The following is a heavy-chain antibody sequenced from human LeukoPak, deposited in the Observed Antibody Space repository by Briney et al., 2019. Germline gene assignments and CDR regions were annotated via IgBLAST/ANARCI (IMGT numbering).Heavy chain of an antibody. CDR3: ARALWSGPVYYGMDV. Sequence: GGSLRLSCAASGFAFSNYNFYWVRQAPGKGLEWVSSISSTSSYIYYADSMKGRFTISRDNAKNSLYLQMNSLRAEDTAVYYCARALWSGPVYYGMDVWGQGTTVTVSS. CDR2: ISSTSSYI. J-gene: IGHJ6*02. CDR1: GFAFSNYN. V-gene: IGHV3-21*01. D-gene: IGHD3-10*01.